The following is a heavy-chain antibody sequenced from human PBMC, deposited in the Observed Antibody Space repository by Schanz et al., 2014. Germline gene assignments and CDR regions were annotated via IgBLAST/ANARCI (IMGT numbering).Heavy chain of an antibody. CDR3: ARDFSAYVGNYFDY. CDR1: GYTFSSYG. CDR2: INGYNGHT. J-gene: IGHJ4*02. D-gene: IGHD5-12*01. Sequence: QVQLVQSGAEVKKPGPSVKVSCKASGYTFSSYGITWVRQAPGQGLEWMGWINGYNGHTLYAQKFQGRVTMTTDTSTSTSYMELTSLRFDDTAVYYCARDFSAYVGNYFDYWGQGTLVTGSS. V-gene: IGHV1-18*01.